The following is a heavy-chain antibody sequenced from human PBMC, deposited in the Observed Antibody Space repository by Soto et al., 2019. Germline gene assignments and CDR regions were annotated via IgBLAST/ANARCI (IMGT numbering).Heavy chain of an antibody. D-gene: IGHD3-3*01. CDR1: GFTFNTYT. CDR3: AKRYDFWSGDAFDI. V-gene: IGHV3-23*01. Sequence: GSLRLSCAASGFTFNTYTMNWVRQAPGKGLEWVSDISGSSGSTYYADSVKGRFTISRDNSKNTLYLQMNSLRAEDTAVYYCAKRYDFWSGDAFDIWGQGTMVTVSS. CDR2: ISGSSGST. J-gene: IGHJ3*02.